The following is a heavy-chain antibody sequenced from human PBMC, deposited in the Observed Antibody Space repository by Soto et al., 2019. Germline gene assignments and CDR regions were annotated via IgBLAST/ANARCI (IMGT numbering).Heavy chain of an antibody. Sequence: QVQLVESGGGVVQPGRSLRLSCAASGFTFNNYGMHWVRQAPGKGLEWVATISNDGNDKYYADSVKGRLTISRDNSKNTVYLQMTRLRAEDTAVYCCTKDQGIAASHRIDWGQGTMVTVSS. V-gene: IGHV3-30*18. CDR2: ISNDGNDK. J-gene: IGHJ3*01. CDR3: TKDQGIAASHRID. CDR1: GFTFNNYG. D-gene: IGHD6-13*01.